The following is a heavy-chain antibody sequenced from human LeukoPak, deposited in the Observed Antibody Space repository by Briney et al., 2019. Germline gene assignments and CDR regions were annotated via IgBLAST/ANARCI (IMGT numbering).Heavy chain of an antibody. J-gene: IGHJ4*02. D-gene: IGHD2-15*01. CDR3: ARRFVRWYFDY. V-gene: IGHV4-39*01. CDR1: GGSISSSSYY. CDR2: IYYSGST. Sequence: SETLSLTCTVSGGSISSSSYYWGWIRQPPGKGLEWIGSIYYSGSTYYNPSLKSRVTISVDTSKNQFSLKLSSAAAADTAVYYCARRFVRWYFDYWGQGTLVTVSS.